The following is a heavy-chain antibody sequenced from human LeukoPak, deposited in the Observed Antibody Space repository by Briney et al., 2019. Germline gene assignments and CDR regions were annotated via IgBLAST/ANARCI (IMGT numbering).Heavy chain of an antibody. Sequence: PSETLSLTCTVSGGSICSYYWSWIRQPPGKGLEWIGYIYYSGSTNYNPSLKSRVTISVDTSKNQFSLKLSSVTAADTAVYYCARLNVDTAMVYDAFDIWGQGTMVTVSS. CDR3: ARLNVDTAMVYDAFDI. V-gene: IGHV4-59*08. J-gene: IGHJ3*02. D-gene: IGHD5-18*01. CDR1: GGSICSYY. CDR2: IYYSGST.